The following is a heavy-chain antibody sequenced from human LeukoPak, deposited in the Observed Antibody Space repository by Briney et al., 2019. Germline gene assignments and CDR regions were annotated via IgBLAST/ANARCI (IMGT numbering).Heavy chain of an antibody. CDR1: GYSISSGNW. CDR3: ARGGYSLDY. V-gene: IGHV4-28*03. Sequence: SETLSLTCAVSGYSISSGNWWGWIRQPPGKGLEWIGYIYYSGSTYYNPSLKSRVTMSVDTSKNQFSLKLSSVTAADTAVYYCARGGYSLDYWGQGTLVTISS. CDR2: IYYSGST. J-gene: IGHJ4*02. D-gene: IGHD5-12*01.